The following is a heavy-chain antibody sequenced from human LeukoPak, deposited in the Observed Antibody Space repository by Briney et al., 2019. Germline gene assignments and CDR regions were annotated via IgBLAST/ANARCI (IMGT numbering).Heavy chain of an antibody. J-gene: IGHJ4*02. CDR2: IIPILGIA. Sequence: SVKVSCKASGGTFSSYAISWVRQAPGQGLEWMGRIIPILGIANYAQKFQGRVTITADKSTSTAYMELSSLRSEDTAVYYCARDVEMATMGFDYWGQGTLVTVSS. CDR3: ARDVEMATMGFDY. V-gene: IGHV1-69*04. CDR1: GGTFSSYA. D-gene: IGHD5-24*01.